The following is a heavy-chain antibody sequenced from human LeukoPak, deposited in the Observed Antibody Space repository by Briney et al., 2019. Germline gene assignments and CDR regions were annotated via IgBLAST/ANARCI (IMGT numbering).Heavy chain of an antibody. CDR1: GYRFTSYW. J-gene: IGHJ4*02. V-gene: IGHV5-51*01. CDR3: ARGNSYGYRRFDY. Sequence: GESLKISCKGSGYRFTSYWIGWVRQVPGKGLEWIGIIYPADSDIRYSPSFEGQVTISADKSITTAYLQWSGLTASDTAMYYCARGNSYGYRRFDYWGQGTLVTVSS. CDR2: IYPADSDI. D-gene: IGHD5-18*01.